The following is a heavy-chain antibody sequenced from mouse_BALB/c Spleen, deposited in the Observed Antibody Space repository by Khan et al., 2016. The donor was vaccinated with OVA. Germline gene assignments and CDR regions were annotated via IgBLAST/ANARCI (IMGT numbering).Heavy chain of an antibody. V-gene: IGHV5-6*01. CDR3: SRFITTSTGDYYGMDY. Sequence: EVELVESGGDLVKPGGSLKLSCAASGFIFSNYGMSWVRQTPDKRLEWVATMSSGGSFTYYPDSVKGRFTISRDNAKKTLYLQVNSLKSEDTAMYYCSRFITTSTGDYYGMDYWGQGTSVTVSS. CDR2: MSSGGSFT. J-gene: IGHJ4*01. CDR1: GFIFSNYG. D-gene: IGHD1-2*01.